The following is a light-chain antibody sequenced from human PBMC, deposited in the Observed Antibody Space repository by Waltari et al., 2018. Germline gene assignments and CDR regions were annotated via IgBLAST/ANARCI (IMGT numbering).Light chain of an antibody. J-gene: IGKJ5*01. CDR2: GAS. V-gene: IGKV3-20*01. Sequence: EILLTQSPGTLSLSPGERATLSCRASQNVGKNYLGWYQQRPGQPPRLLIFGASNRATGIPDGFSGSGSGTDFTLTISRLESEDFAVYFCQQYASPPITFGQGTRLE. CDR3: QQYASPPIT. CDR1: QNVGKNY.